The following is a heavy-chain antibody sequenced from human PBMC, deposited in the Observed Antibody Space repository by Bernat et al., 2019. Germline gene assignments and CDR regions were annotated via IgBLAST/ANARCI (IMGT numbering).Heavy chain of an antibody. CDR1: GFTFSSYA. Sequence: EVQLLESGGGLVQPGGSLRLSCTASGFTFSSYAMSWVRQAPGKGLEWVSTISGSGGTTYYAESVKGRFTISRDNSKNTLYLQMNSLRAEDTAVYYCARDQGIAARLSWYYMDVWGKGTTVTVSS. CDR3: ARDQGIAARLSWYYMDV. V-gene: IGHV3-23*01. CDR2: ISGSGGTT. D-gene: IGHD6-6*01. J-gene: IGHJ6*03.